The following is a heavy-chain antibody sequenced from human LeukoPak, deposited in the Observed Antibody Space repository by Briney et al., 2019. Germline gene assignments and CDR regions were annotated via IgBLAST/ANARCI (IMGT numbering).Heavy chain of an antibody. D-gene: IGHD1-20*01. CDR2: ISWNSGSI. J-gene: IGHJ4*02. Sequence: GGSLRLSCAASGFTFDDYAMHWVRQAPGKGLEWVSGISWNSGSIGYADSVKGRFTISRDNAKNSLYLQMNSLKAEDMALYYCARRITGTNYFDYWGQGTLVTVSS. CDR1: GFTFDDYA. V-gene: IGHV3-9*03. CDR3: ARRITGTNYFDY.